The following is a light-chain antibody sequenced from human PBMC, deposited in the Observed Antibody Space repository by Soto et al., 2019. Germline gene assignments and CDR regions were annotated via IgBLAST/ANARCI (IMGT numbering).Light chain of an antibody. CDR1: QDVGSL. V-gene: IGKV3-11*01. CDR2: DAS. J-gene: IGKJ5*01. CDR3: HQRRSWPIT. Sequence: EVVLTQSPATLSLSAGERASLSCRASQDVGSLIAWYQQKPGQPPRLLIYDASNRATGIPARFSGSGSGTDFVLTISSLEPEDFAVYYCHQRRSWPITFGKGTRLEIK.